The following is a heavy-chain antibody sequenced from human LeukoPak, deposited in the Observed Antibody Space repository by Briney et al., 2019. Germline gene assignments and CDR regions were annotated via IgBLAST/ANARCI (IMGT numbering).Heavy chain of an antibody. Sequence: GGSLRLSCAASGFTFDDYAMHWVRQAPGKGLEWVSTISGSSGRTFYADSVKGRFTISRDNSKNTLYVQMNSLRVEDTAVYYCARAVGPFDYWGQGTLVTVSS. D-gene: IGHD1-26*01. V-gene: IGHV3-23*01. CDR3: ARAVGPFDY. CDR2: ISGSSGRT. CDR1: GFTFDDYA. J-gene: IGHJ4*02.